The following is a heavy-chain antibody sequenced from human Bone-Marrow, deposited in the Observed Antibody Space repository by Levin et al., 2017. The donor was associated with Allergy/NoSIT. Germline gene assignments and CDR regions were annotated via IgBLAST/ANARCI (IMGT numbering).Heavy chain of an antibody. D-gene: IGHD6-6*01. CDR3: ARVNPPSSIAARRWYYFDY. CDR1: GYSISSGYY. CDR2: IYHSGST. V-gene: IGHV4-38-2*01. Sequence: SQTLSLTCAVSGYSISSGYYWGWIRQPPGKGLEWIGSIYHSGSTYYNPSLKSRVTISVDTSKNQFSLKLSSVTAADTAVYYCARVNPPSSIAARRWYYFDYWGQGTLVTVSS. J-gene: IGHJ4*02.